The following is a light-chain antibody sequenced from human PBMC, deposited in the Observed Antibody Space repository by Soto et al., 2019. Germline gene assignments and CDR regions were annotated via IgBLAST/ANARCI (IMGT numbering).Light chain of an antibody. J-gene: IGKJ4*01. Sequence: IVMTQSPDSLAVSLGERATINCKSSQSFLYSANNKNYFAWYQQKPGQPPKLLIYWASTRESGVPDRFSGSGSVTDFTLTISSLQAEDVAVYYCQRYYYSPRAFGGGTKVEIK. V-gene: IGKV4-1*01. CDR3: QRYYYSPRA. CDR1: QSFLYSANNKNY. CDR2: WAS.